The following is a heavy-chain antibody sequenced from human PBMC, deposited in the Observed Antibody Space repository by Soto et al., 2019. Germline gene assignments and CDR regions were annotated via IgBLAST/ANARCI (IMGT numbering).Heavy chain of an antibody. Sequence: GGFLRLSCATSGFAFSDYAMSWVRRAPGKGLEWVSVIGANGFSTYYADSVQGRFTISRDTSKTTLYLHMNSLRAEDTAIYYCAKTDRMEVSGPYYFDDWGQGTLVTVSS. CDR3: AKTDRMEVSGPYYFDD. V-gene: IGHV3-23*01. CDR2: IGANGFST. D-gene: IGHD2-8*02. CDR1: GFAFSDYA. J-gene: IGHJ4*02.